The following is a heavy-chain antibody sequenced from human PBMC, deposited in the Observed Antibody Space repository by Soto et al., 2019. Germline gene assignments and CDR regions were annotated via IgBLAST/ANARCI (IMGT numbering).Heavy chain of an antibody. CDR2: INPSGGST. J-gene: IGHJ4*02. Sequence: QVQLVQSGAEVKKPGASVKVSCKASGYTFTSYYMHWVRQAPGQGLEWMGIINPSGGSTSYAQKFQGRVTMTRDTSTSTVYMELSSLRSEDTAVYYCARDQVISKIIAAADEFDYWGQGTLVTVSS. CDR3: ARDQVISKIIAAADEFDY. CDR1: GYTFTSYY. V-gene: IGHV1-46*01. D-gene: IGHD6-13*01.